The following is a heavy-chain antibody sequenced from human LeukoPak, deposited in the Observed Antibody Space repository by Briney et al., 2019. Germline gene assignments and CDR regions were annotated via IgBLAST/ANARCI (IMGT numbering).Heavy chain of an antibody. CDR2: ISAYNGNT. CDR3: ANRPHSSEDWFDP. J-gene: IGHJ5*02. Sequence: ASVKVSCKASGYTFTSYGISWVRQAPGQGLEWMGWISAYNGNTNYAQKFQGRVTMTRNTSISTAYMELSSLRFEDTAVYYCANRPHSSEDWFDPRGQGTLVTVSS. V-gene: IGHV1-18*01. D-gene: IGHD6-19*01. CDR1: GYTFTSYG.